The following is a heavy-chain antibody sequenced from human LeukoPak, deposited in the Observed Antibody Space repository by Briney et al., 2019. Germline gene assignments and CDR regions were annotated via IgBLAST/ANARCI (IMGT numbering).Heavy chain of an antibody. J-gene: IGHJ6*02. CDR1: GGSISSYY. D-gene: IGHD3-3*01. CDR2: IYYSGST. V-gene: IGHV4-59*01. CDR3: ARGNYDFWSGYYYYYGMDV. Sequence: PSETLSLTCTVSGGSISSYYWSWIRQPPGKGLEWIGYIYYSGSTNYNPSLKSRVTISVDTSKNQFSLKLSSVTAADTAVYYCARGNYDFWSGYYYYYGMDVWAKGPRSPSP.